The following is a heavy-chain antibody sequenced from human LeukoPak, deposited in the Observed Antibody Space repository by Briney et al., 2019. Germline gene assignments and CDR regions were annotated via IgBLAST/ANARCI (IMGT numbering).Heavy chain of an antibody. D-gene: IGHD6-25*01. CDR2: INHSGST. CDR1: GGSFSGYY. Sequence: PSETLSLTCAVYGGSFSGYYWSWIRQPPGKGLEWIGEINHSGSTNYNPSLKSRVTISVDTSKNQFSLKLSSVTAADTAVYYCARGQYSSGFDPWGQGTLVTVSS. V-gene: IGHV4-34*01. J-gene: IGHJ5*02. CDR3: ARGQYSSGFDP.